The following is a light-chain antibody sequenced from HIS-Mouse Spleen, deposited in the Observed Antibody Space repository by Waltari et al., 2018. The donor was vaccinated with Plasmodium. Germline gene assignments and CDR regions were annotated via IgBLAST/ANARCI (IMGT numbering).Light chain of an antibody. J-gene: IGLJ3*02. V-gene: IGLV3-19*01. CDR2: GKN. CDR3: NSRDSSGNHQV. Sequence: SSELTQDPAVSVALGQTVRITCQGDSLGRYYASWYQQKPGQAPVLVIYGKNNRPSGIPDRFSGSSSGNTASLTITGAQAEDEADYYCNSRDSSGNHQVFGGGTKLTVL. CDR1: SLGRYY.